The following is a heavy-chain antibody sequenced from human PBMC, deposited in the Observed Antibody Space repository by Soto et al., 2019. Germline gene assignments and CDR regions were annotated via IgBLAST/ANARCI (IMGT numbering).Heavy chain of an antibody. CDR3: ARGFPASKYDSRWFDP. Sequence: QVQLQQWGAGLLKPSETLSLTCAVYGGSLSGYYGNWIRQPPGKGLEWIGEINHSGSTNYNPSLKSRVTISVDTSKNQFSLKLSSVTAADTAVYYCARGFPASKYDSRWFDPWGQGTLVTVSS. V-gene: IGHV4-34*01. CDR1: GGSLSGYY. J-gene: IGHJ5*02. D-gene: IGHD3-22*01. CDR2: INHSGST.